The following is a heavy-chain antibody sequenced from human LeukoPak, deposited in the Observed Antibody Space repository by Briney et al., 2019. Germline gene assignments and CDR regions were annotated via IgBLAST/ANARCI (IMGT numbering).Heavy chain of an antibody. Sequence: GSLRLSCAASGFTFSSYAMSWVRQPPGKGLEWIGEIYHSGSTNYNPSLKSRVTISVDKSKNQFSLKLSSVTAADTAVYYCARGQAGVDYWGQGTLVTVSS. J-gene: IGHJ4*02. CDR1: GFTFSSYAM. CDR3: ARGQAGVDY. CDR2: IYHSGST. V-gene: IGHV4-4*02. D-gene: IGHD3-10*01.